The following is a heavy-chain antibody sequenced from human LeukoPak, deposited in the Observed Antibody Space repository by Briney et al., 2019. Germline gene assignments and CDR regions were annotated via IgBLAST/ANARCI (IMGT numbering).Heavy chain of an antibody. CDR1: GYTFSNYA. CDR3: ARQYCSSTSCQYYFEY. CDR2: ISASSGDT. D-gene: IGHD2-2*01. Sequence: ASVKVSCKASGYTFSNYAISWVRQAPGQGLEWMGWISASSGDTNYAQKVQDRFTMTTDTSTSTAYMELRSLRSDDTAVYYCARQYCSSTSCQYYFEYWGQGILVTVSS. J-gene: IGHJ4*02. V-gene: IGHV1-18*01.